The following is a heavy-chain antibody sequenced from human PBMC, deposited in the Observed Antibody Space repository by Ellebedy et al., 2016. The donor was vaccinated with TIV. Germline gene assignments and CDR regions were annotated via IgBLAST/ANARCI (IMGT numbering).Heavy chain of an antibody. CDR2: IKQHGSEK. V-gene: IGHV3-7*01. CDR3: ARDPGSGWYFDY. Sequence: GESLKISCAASGLSLSSYWMSWVRQAPGKGLEWVANIKQHGSEKDYVDSVKGRFTMSRDDAKNSLYLQMNSLRDEDTAVYYCARDPGSGWYFDYWGQGTLVTVSS. D-gene: IGHD6-19*01. CDR1: GLSLSSYW. J-gene: IGHJ4*02.